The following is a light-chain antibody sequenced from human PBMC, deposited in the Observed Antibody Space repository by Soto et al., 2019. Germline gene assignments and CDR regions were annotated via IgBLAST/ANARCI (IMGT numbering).Light chain of an antibody. V-gene: IGKV3-11*01. CDR1: QSVSSS. Sequence: EFVLTQSPATLSLSPGERATLSRRASQSVSSSSAWYQQKPGQAPRLLIYDTSNRATGIPARFSGSGSGTDFTLTISGLEPEDFAVYYCQQRSNWQYTFGLGTRLDIK. J-gene: IGKJ2*01. CDR2: DTS. CDR3: QQRSNWQYT.